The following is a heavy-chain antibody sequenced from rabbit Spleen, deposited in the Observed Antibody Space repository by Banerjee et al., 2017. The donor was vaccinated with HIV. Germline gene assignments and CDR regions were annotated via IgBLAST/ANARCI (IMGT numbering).Heavy chain of an antibody. J-gene: IGHJ6*01. Sequence: QSLEESGGGLVQPEGSLTLTCTASGFSFISRYYMCWVRQAPGNGLEWIGCIGFGSTGNTYYASWAKGRFTISKTSSTTVTLQMTSLTAADTATYFCARSTYGYDDYGDLYYAAMDLWAQGPSSPS. CDR3: ARSTYGYDDYGDLYYAAMDL. D-gene: IGHD2-1*01. CDR1: GFSFISRYY. V-gene: IGHV1S40*01. CDR2: IGFGSTGNT.